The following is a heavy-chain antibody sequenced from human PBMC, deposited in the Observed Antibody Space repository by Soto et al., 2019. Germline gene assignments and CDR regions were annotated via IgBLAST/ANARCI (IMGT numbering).Heavy chain of an antibody. Sequence: GGSLRLSCAASGFPFRSYNMNGVRQAPGKGLEWVSYISASSIYIYYADSVKGRFTISRDNAKNSPNLQMNSLRADDTAVYFCARGLWPEGGMDVWGQGTTVTVSS. CDR1: GFPFRSYN. J-gene: IGHJ6*02. D-gene: IGHD3-16*01. CDR2: ISASSIYI. CDR3: ARGLWPEGGMDV. V-gene: IGHV3-21*01.